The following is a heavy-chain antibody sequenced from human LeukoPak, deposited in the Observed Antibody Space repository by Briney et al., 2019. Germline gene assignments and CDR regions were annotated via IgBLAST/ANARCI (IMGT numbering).Heavy chain of an antibody. Sequence: GGSLRLSCAASGFTFSGDGIHWGRQVPGKGLEWVAFISYDGISEYYSDSVKGRFTISRGNSRHTVFLQMNTLRVEDTAIYYCAKDRGYYYASGSYNLDHWGQGTLVTVSS. D-gene: IGHD3-10*01. CDR3: AKDRGYYYASGSYNLDH. J-gene: IGHJ4*02. CDR1: GFTFSGDG. V-gene: IGHV3-30*02. CDR2: ISYDGISE.